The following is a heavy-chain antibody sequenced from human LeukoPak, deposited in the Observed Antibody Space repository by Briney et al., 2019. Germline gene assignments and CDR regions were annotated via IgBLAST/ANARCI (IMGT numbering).Heavy chain of an antibody. Sequence: SETLSLTCTVSGYSIRSGDYWGWIRQPPGKGLEWIGNIYHSGSTYYNPSLKSRVIISVDTSKNHFSLKLSSVTAADTAVYYCAREATGLTGDAFDIWGQGTMVTVSS. D-gene: IGHD1-14*01. CDR1: GYSIRSGDY. CDR2: IYHSGST. J-gene: IGHJ3*02. CDR3: AREATGLTGDAFDI. V-gene: IGHV4-38-2*02.